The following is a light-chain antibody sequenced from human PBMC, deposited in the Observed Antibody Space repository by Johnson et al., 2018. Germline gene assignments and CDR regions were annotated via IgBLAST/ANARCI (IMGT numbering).Light chain of an antibody. J-gene: IGLJ1*01. CDR2: ENY. V-gene: IGLV1-51*02. Sequence: QSVLTQPPSVSAAPGQKVTISCSGSSSNIGNNYVSWYQQLPGTAPKLLIYENYKRTSGIPDRFSGSKSGTSATLGITGLQTGDEADYYCGTWDSRLSAGNVFGTVTKVTVL. CDR1: SSNIGNNY. CDR3: GTWDSRLSAGNV.